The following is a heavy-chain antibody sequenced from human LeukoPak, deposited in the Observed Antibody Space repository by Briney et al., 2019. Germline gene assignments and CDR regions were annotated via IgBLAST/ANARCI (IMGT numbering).Heavy chain of an antibody. J-gene: IGHJ5*02. Sequence: ASVKVSCKASGYTFSSYGISWVRQAPGQGLEWMGWINTYNGNTNYAQKLQDRVTMTTDTSTSTAYMELRSLRVDDTAVYYCARDRRDETSWFDPWGQGTLVTVSS. CDR3: ARDRRDETSWFDP. D-gene: IGHD5-24*01. CDR2: INTYNGNT. V-gene: IGHV1-18*01. CDR1: GYTFSSYG.